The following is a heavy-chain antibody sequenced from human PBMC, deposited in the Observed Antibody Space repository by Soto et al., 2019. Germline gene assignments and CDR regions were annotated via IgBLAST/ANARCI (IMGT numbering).Heavy chain of an antibody. CDR1: GFSLSTREVG. CDR3: AHRQLAAFGP. D-gene: IGHD3-16*01. J-gene: IGHJ5*02. Sequence: ASGPTLVNPTQTLTLTCTFSGFSLSTREVGVGWIRQPPGKALEWLALIYSDDDKRYSPSLKSRLTITKDTSKTQVVLTMTNMDLVDTATYYCAHRQLAAFGPWGQGTLVTVSS. V-gene: IGHV2-5*02. CDR2: IYSDDDK.